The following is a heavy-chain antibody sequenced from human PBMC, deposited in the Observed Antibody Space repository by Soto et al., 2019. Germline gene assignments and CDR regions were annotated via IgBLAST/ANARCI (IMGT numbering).Heavy chain of an antibody. Sequence: ASVKVSCAACGYTFTSYAMHWVRQAPGQRLEWMGRINAGNGNTKYSQKFQGRVTITRDTSASTAYMELSNLRSEDTAVYYCARGLGLYYFDYWGQGTLVTVS. D-gene: IGHD1-26*01. J-gene: IGHJ4*02. CDR3: ARGLGLYYFDY. CDR2: INAGNGNT. V-gene: IGHV1-3*01. CDR1: GYTFTSYA.